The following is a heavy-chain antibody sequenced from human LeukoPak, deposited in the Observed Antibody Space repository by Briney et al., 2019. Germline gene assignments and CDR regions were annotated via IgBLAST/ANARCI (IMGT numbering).Heavy chain of an antibody. J-gene: IGHJ4*02. CDR3: ARAGMDSRGYYQGFDY. D-gene: IGHD3-22*01. V-gene: IGHV3-11*04. CDR2: ITNNGRKT. Sequence: GGSLRLSCAASGFIFNDYFMGWIRQTPEKGLEWVSYITNNGRKTYYADSMKGRFTISRDNAKNSLYLQMNSLRAEDTALYYCARAGMDSRGYYQGFDYRGQGTLVTVSS. CDR1: GFIFNDYF.